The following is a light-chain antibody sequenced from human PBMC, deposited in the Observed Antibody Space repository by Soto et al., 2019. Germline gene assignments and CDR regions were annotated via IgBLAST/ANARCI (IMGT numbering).Light chain of an antibody. CDR1: QNINSRY. CDR3: QQFGSSPGFT. J-gene: IGKJ3*01. CDR2: ATS. V-gene: IGKV3-20*01. Sequence: EIGLTQSPGTLSLSPGERATLSCRASQNINSRYLAWYQQKPDQAPRLLIYATSSRDTGIPERFRGSGSGTDFTLTISRLQPEDFAVYYCQQFGSSPGFTFGPGTKVDIK.